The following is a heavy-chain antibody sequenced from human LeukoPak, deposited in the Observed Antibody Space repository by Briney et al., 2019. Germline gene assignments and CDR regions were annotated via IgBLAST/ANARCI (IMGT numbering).Heavy chain of an antibody. V-gene: IGHV3-9*01. J-gene: IGHJ4*02. CDR3: AKDLGPGSMATSPGFDY. D-gene: IGHD5-24*01. CDR1: GFTFDDYA. Sequence: AGGSLRLSCAASGFTFDDYAMHWVRQAPGKGLEWVSGISWNSGSIGYADSVKGRFTISRDNAKTSLYLQMNGLRAEDTALYYCAKDLGPGSMATSPGFDYWGQGTLVTVSS. CDR2: ISWNSGSI.